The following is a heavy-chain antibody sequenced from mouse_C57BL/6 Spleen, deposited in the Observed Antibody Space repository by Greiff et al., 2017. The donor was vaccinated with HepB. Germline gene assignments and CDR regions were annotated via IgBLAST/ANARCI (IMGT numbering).Heavy chain of an antibody. CDR2: IDPSDSYT. CDR1: GYTFTSYW. J-gene: IGHJ2*01. D-gene: IGHD1-1*01. Sequence: VQLQQPGAELVKPGASVKLSCKASGYTFTSYWMQWVKQRPGQGLEWIGEIDPSDSYTNYNQKFKGKATLTVDTSSSTAYMQLSSLTSEDSAVYYCARSITTVVAEGRWGQGTTLTVSS. CDR3: ARSITTVVAEGR. V-gene: IGHV1-50*01.